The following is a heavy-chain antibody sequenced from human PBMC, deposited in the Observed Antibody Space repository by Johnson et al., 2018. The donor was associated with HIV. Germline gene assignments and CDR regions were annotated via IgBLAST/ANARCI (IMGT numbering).Heavy chain of an antibody. J-gene: IGHJ3*02. V-gene: IGHV3-9*01. D-gene: IGHD1-1*01. CDR3: AKPKLEPGYGGAFDI. CDR2: ISWNSGSI. CDR1: GFTFDDYA. Sequence: VQLVESGGGLVQPGRSLRLSCAASGFTFDDYAMHWVRQAPGKGLEWVSGISWNSGSIGYADSVKGRFTISRANAKNSLYLQMNSLRAEDTALYYCAKPKLEPGYGGAFDIWGQGTMVTVSS.